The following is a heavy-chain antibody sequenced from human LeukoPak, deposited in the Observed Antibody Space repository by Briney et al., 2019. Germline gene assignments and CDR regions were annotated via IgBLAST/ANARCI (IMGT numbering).Heavy chain of an antibody. D-gene: IGHD6-13*01. V-gene: IGHV3-30-3*01. Sequence: GGSLRLSCEASGFTFSSYAMHWVRQAPGKGLEWVAVISYDGSNKYYADSVKGRFTISRDNSKNTLYLQMNSLRSEDTAVYYCARDVAAAGPNWFDPWGQGTLVTVSS. CDR2: ISYDGSNK. CDR1: GFTFSSYA. J-gene: IGHJ5*02. CDR3: ARDVAAAGPNWFDP.